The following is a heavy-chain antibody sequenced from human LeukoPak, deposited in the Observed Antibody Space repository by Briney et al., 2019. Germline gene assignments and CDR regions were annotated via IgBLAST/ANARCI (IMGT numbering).Heavy chain of an antibody. Sequence: ASVKVSCKASGYTFTGYYMHWVRQAPGQGLEWMGWISAYNGNTNYAQKFQGRVTITADESTSTAYMELSSLRSEDTAVYYCARGAGILWFGEIRSYYMDVWGKGTTVTISS. CDR2: ISAYNGNT. CDR1: GYTFTGYY. V-gene: IGHV1-18*04. CDR3: ARGAGILWFGEIRSYYMDV. J-gene: IGHJ6*03. D-gene: IGHD3-10*01.